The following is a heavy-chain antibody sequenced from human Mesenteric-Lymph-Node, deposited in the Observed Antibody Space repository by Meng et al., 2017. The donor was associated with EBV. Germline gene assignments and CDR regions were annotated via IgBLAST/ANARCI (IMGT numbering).Heavy chain of an antibody. J-gene: IGHJ5*02. CDR2: INHSGSA. CDR3: ARGVQVAWRFDP. V-gene: IGHV4-34*02. D-gene: IGHD2-15*01. Sequence: QLQVGQWGAGLLRPSETLSLTREVAGGSFRNYFWIWLRQTPGKGLEWIGEINHSGSANYTPSLKSRVTISIDTSKNQFSLRLNSVTAADTAVYYCARGVQVAWRFDPWGQGTLVTVSS. CDR1: GGSFRNYF.